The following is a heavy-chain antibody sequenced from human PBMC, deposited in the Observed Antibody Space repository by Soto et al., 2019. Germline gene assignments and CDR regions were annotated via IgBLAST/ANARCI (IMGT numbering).Heavy chain of an antibody. CDR2: ISFDGSNE. J-gene: IGHJ6*02. CDR1: GFTFSSYA. V-gene: IGHV3-30-3*01. Sequence: GGSLRLSCAASGFTFSSYAMHWVRQAPGKGLECVAVISFDGSNEYYADSVKGRFTISRDNSKNTLLLQMNSLRAEDTAVYFCARDGHFYDSSGYYVAYYGRDVWGQGTTVTVSS. D-gene: IGHD3-22*01. CDR3: ARDGHFYDSSGYYVAYYGRDV.